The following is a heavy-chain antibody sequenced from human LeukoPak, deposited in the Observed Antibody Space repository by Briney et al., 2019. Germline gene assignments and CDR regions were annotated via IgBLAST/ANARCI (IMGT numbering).Heavy chain of an antibody. V-gene: IGHV3-30-3*01. J-gene: IGHJ4*02. CDR3: AGYNYGSGSYYSNLDY. D-gene: IGHD3-10*01. Sequence: GGSLRLSCAASGFTFSTYAMHWVRQAPGKGLEWVAVITHDGSNKYYADSVKGRFTISRDNSKNALYLQMNSLRAEDTAVYYCAGYNYGSGSYYSNLDYWGQGTLVTVSS. CDR2: ITHDGSNK. CDR1: GFTFSTYA.